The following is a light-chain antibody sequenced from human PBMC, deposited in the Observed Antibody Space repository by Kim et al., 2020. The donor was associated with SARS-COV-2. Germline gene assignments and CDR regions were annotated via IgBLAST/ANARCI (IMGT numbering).Light chain of an antibody. J-gene: IGKJ1*01. CDR3: QHYSGYSRA. V-gene: IGKV1-5*03. CDR2: QAS. CDR1: QNIYDR. Sequence: DIQMTQSPSNLSASVGDTITITCRSSQNIYDRLAWHQQKPGKAPKFLIYQASNLEIGVPSRFRGSGSGTEFTLTITNLQPDDFASYYCQHYSGYSRAFGQGTKVDIK.